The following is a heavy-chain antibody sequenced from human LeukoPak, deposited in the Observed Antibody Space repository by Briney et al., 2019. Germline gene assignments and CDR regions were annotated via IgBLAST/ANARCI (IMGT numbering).Heavy chain of an antibody. CDR3: ARDPGWDTAMVPDY. Sequence: ASVKVSCKASGYTFTSYGISWVRQAPGQGLEWMGWISAYNGNTNYAQELQGRVTMTTDTSTSTAYMEPRSLRSDDTAVYYCARDPGWDTAMVPDYWGQGTLVTVSS. V-gene: IGHV1-18*01. CDR1: GYTFTSYG. D-gene: IGHD5-18*01. J-gene: IGHJ4*02. CDR2: ISAYNGNT.